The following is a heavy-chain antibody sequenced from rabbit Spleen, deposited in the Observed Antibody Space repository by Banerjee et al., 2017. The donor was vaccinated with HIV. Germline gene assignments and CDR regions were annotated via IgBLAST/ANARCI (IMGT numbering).Heavy chain of an antibody. V-gene: IGHV1S40*01. J-gene: IGHJ6*01. D-gene: IGHD8-1*01. Sequence: QQLEESGGDLVKPGASLTLTCTASGFSFSNSYYMCWVRQAPGKGLEWIGCIKSGSGSTNYASWAKGRFTISKTSSTTVTLQMTSLTAADTATYFCARDAGTSFSTYGMDLWGPGTLVTVS. CDR3: ARDAGTSFSTYGMDL. CDR1: GFSFSNSYY. CDR2: IKSGSGST.